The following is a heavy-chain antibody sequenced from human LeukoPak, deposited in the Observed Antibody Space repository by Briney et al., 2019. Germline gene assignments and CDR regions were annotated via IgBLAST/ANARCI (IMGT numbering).Heavy chain of an antibody. CDR2: INPNSGGT. V-gene: IGHV1-2*06. CDR1: GYTFTSYD. D-gene: IGHD2-2*01. J-gene: IGHJ4*02. Sequence: SVKVSCKASGYTFTSYDINWVRQATGQGLEWMGRINPNSGGTNYAQKFQGRVTMTRDTSISTAYMELSRLRSDDTAVYYCARELHIVVVPAANPGGYWGQGTLVTVSS. CDR3: ARELHIVVVPAANPGGY.